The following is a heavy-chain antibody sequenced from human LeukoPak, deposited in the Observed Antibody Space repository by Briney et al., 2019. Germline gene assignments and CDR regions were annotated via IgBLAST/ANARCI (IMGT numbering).Heavy chain of an antibody. J-gene: IGHJ4*02. V-gene: IGHV3-33*01. D-gene: IGHD6-19*01. CDR2: IWYDGSKK. CDR3: ARDTGVVVADLDY. CDR1: GFTFSSYG. Sequence: GGSLRLSCAASGFTFSSYGMHWVRQAPGKGLEWVAVIWYDGSKKYYADSVKGRFTISRDNSKNTLYLQMNSLRAEDTAVYYCARDTGVVVADLDYWGQGTLVVVSS.